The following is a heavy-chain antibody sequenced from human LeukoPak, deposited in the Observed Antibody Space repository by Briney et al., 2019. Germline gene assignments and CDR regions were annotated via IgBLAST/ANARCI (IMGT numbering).Heavy chain of an antibody. D-gene: IGHD3-10*02. J-gene: IGHJ6*04. CDR2: ISGSGGST. Sequence: PGRSLRLSCAASGFTFSSYAMHWVRQAPGKGLEWVSAISGSGGSTYYADSVKGRFTISRDNSKNTLFLQMNSLRAEDTAVYYCAELGITMIGGVWGKGTTVTISS. CDR3: AELGITMIGGV. V-gene: IGHV3-23*01. CDR1: GFTFSSYA.